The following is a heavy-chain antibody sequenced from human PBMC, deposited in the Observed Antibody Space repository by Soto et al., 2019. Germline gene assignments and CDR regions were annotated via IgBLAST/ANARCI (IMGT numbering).Heavy chain of an antibody. CDR2: ISSSSSYT. CDR1: GFTFSDYY. Sequence: GSLRLSCAASGFTFSDYYMSWIRQAPGKGLEWVSYISSSSSYTNYADSVKGRFTISRDNAKNSLYLQMNSLRAEDTAVYYCAREKYCSSTSCYTAVWFDPWGQGTLVTVSS. V-gene: IGHV3-11*06. CDR3: AREKYCSSTSCYTAVWFDP. J-gene: IGHJ5*02. D-gene: IGHD2-2*02.